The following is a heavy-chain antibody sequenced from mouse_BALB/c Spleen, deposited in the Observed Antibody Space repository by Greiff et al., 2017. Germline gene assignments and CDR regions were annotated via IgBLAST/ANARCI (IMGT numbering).Heavy chain of an antibody. Sequence: QVQLKESGAELAKPGASVKMSCKASGYTFTSYWMHWVKQRPGQGLEWIGYINPSTGYTEYNQKFKDKATLTADKSSSTAYMQLSSLTSEDSAVYYCANYYGSSYGYYAMDYWGQGTSVTVSS. CDR3: ANYYGSSYGYYAMDY. J-gene: IGHJ4*01. CDR1: GYTFTSYW. V-gene: IGHV1-7*01. D-gene: IGHD1-1*01. CDR2: INPSTGYT.